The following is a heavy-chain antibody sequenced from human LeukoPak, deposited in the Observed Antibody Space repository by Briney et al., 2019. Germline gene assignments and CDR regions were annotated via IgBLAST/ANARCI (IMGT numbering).Heavy chain of an antibody. V-gene: IGHV3-15*01. Sequence: KPGGSLRLSCAASGFTFSNAWMSWVRQAPGKGLEWVGRIKSKTDGGTTDYAAPVKGRFTISRDDSKNTLYLQMNSLKTEDTAVYYCARHFTTGSIDHWGQGNLVTVSS. D-gene: IGHD3-9*01. CDR2: IKSKTDGGTT. J-gene: IGHJ4*02. CDR3: ARHFTTGSIDH. CDR1: GFTFSNAW.